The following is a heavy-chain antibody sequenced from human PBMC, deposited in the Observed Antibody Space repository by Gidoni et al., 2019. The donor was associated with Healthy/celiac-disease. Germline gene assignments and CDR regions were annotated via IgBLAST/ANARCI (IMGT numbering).Heavy chain of an antibody. V-gene: IGHV1-3*01. J-gene: IGHJ4*02. CDR3: ARGASALVPPLY. Sequence: QVQLVQSGAEVKKPGASVQVSCKASGYTFTSYAMHWVRQAPGQRLEWMGWINAGNGNTKYSQKFQGRVTITRDTSASTAYMELSSLRSEDTAVYYCARGASALVPPLYWGQGTLVTVSS. D-gene: IGHD3-16*01. CDR1: GYTFTSYA. CDR2: INAGNGNT.